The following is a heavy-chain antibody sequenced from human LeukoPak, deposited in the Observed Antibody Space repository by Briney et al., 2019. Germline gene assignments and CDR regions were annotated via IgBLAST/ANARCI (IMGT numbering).Heavy chain of an antibody. D-gene: IGHD3-3*01. CDR1: GGTFSSYA. V-gene: IGHV1-69*13. CDR2: VIPIFGTA. Sequence: ASVNVSCKACGGTFSSYAFLWVGQAPGPGLEWMGGVIPIFGTANYAQKFQGRVTITADESTSTAYMELSSLSSEETAVYYCARESPPGRGDFWSGYFDYWGQGTLVTVSS. J-gene: IGHJ4*02. CDR3: ARESPPGRGDFWSGYFDY.